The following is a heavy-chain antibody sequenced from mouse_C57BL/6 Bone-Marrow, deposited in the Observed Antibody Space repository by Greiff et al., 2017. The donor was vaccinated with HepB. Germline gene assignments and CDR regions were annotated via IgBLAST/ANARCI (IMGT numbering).Heavy chain of an antibody. CDR1: GFSLTSYG. CDR3: ARGDYYGSSYGYFDV. Sequence: VKLVESGPGLVQPSQSLSITCTVSGFSLTSYGVHWVRQSPGKGLEWLGVIWSGGSTDYNAAFISRLSISKDNSKSQVFFKKNSLQADDTAIYYCARGDYYGSSYGYFDVWGTGTTVTVSS. J-gene: IGHJ1*03. D-gene: IGHD1-1*01. V-gene: IGHV2-2*01. CDR2: IWSGGST.